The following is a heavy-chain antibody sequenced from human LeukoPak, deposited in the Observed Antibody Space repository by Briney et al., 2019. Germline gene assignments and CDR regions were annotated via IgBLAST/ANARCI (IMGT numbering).Heavy chain of an antibody. CDR3: ARDRSSGWYPFDY. CDR1: GYAFISYY. CDR2: INPSSGNT. Sequence: ASVKVSCKASGYAFISYYIHWVRQAPGQGLEWMGLINPSSGNTPYAQQFQGRVTMTRDTSTSTVYMEMSSLRSEDTAVFYCARDRSSGWYPFDYWGQGTLVTVSS. J-gene: IGHJ4*02. V-gene: IGHV1-46*01. D-gene: IGHD6-19*01.